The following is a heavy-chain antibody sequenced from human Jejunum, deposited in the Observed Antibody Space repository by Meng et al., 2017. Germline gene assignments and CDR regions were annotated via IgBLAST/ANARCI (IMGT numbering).Heavy chain of an antibody. V-gene: IGHV3-23*01. CDR1: GFTFRSYA. D-gene: IGHD1-26*01. CDR3: TKLTGSYFGASDV. Sequence: EVQLLESGGGLVQPGGSLRRSCAASGFTFRSYAMNWVRQAPGKGLEWVSSINVGGGAPYADSVEGRFTISRDNSKNTVYLQMNSLRVDDTAIYYCTKLTGSYFGASDVWGQGTVVTVSS. CDR2: INVGGGA. J-gene: IGHJ3*01.